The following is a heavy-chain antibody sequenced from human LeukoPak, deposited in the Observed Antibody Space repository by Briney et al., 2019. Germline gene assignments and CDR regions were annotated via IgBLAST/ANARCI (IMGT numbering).Heavy chain of an antibody. CDR1: GFTFSSYA. D-gene: IGHD3-22*01. Sequence: GGSLRLSCAASGFTFSSYAMHWVRQAPGKGLERVAVISYDGSNKYYADSVKGRFTISRDNSKNTLYLQMNSLRAEDTAVYYCARDSDSSGYGDYWGQGTLVTVSS. CDR2: ISYDGSNK. J-gene: IGHJ4*02. V-gene: IGHV3-30*04. CDR3: ARDSDSSGYGDY.